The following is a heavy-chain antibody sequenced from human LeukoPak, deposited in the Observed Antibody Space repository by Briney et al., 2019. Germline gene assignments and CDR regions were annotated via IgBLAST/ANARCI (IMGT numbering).Heavy chain of an antibody. CDR2: IYYSGST. D-gene: IGHD3-16*01. CDR1: GGSISSGDYY. J-gene: IGHJ3*02. V-gene: IGHV4-30-4*08. CDR3: ARGPSFGGVRSSGAFDI. Sequence: SQTLSLTCTVSGGSISSGDYYWSWIRQPPGKGLEWIGYIYYSGSTYYNPSLKSRVTISVDTSKNQFSLKLSSVTAADTAVYYCARGPSFGGVRSSGAFDIWGQGTMVTVSS.